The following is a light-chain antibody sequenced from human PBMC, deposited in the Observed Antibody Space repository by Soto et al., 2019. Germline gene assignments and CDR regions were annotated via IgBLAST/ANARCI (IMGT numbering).Light chain of an antibody. CDR3: SSYAASNNYV. V-gene: IGLV2-8*01. CDR2: EVS. J-gene: IGLJ1*01. Sequence: QSALTQPPSASGSPGQSVTISCTGTSSDVGGYNYVSWYQQHPGKAPKLMIYEVSKRPSGVPDRFSGSKSGNTASLTVSGLQAEDGADYYCSSYAASNNYVFGTGTKLTVL. CDR1: SSDVGGYNY.